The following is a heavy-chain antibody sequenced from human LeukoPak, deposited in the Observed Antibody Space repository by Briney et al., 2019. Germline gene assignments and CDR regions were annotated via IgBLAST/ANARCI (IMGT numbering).Heavy chain of an antibody. V-gene: IGHV4-34*01. D-gene: IGHD3-10*01. CDR3: AKSNGYGLVDI. Sequence: SETLSLTCAVYGGSFSGDYWSWIRQAPGKGLEWIGEINHSGSTNYNPSLKSRVTISLDTSRNQFSLKLNSVTAADTAVYYCAKSNGYGLVDIWGQGTMVTVSS. CDR1: GGSFSGDY. J-gene: IGHJ3*02. CDR2: INHSGST.